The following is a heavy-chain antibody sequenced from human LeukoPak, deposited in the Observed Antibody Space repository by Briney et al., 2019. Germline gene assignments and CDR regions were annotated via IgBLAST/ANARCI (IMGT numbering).Heavy chain of an antibody. CDR3: ARVPTRGDYRLDY. D-gene: IGHD4-17*01. CDR2: ISSRGSAI. Sequence: PGGSLRLSCAASGFIFSSYEVNWVRQAPGKGLEWVSYISSRGSAIYYADSVKGRFTISRDNAKNSLYLQMNSLRAEDTAVYYCARVPTRGDYRLDYWGQGTLVTVSS. CDR1: GFIFSSYE. J-gene: IGHJ4*02. V-gene: IGHV3-48*03.